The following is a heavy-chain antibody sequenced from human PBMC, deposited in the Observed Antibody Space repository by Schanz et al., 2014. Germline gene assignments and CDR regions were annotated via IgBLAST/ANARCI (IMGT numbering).Heavy chain of an antibody. CDR2: ISASGGDT. V-gene: IGHV3-23*01. J-gene: IGHJ6*03. Sequence: EVQLLESGGGLVQPGGSLRLSCAASGFTFSSHWMHWVRQAPGKGLEWLSVISASGGDTYYADSVKGRFTISRDSAKNSLYLQMNSLRPEDTALYYCAKGSRSGSKVMDVWGKGTTVTVSS. CDR1: GFTFSSHW. CDR3: AKGSRSGSKVMDV. D-gene: IGHD3-10*01.